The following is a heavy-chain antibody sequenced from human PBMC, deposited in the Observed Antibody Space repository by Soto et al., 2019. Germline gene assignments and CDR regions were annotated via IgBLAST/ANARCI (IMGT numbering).Heavy chain of an antibody. V-gene: IGHV6-1*01. CDR3: ARAPAPLYSSSWYYFDY. J-gene: IGHJ4*02. Sequence: PSQTLSLTCAISGDSVSSNSAAWNWIRQSPSRGLEWLGRTYYRSKWYNDYAVSVKSRITINPDTSKNQFSLKLSSVTAADTAVYYCARAPAPLYSSSWYYFDYWGQGTLVTVSS. CDR2: TYYRSKWYN. CDR1: GDSVSSNSAA. D-gene: IGHD6-13*01.